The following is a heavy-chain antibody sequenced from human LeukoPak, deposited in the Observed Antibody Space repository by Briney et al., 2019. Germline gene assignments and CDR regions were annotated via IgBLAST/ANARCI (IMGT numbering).Heavy chain of an antibody. CDR3: ARRIKLNYGSGSYYNIRVDYYFDY. V-gene: IGHV3-7*03. CDR1: GFTFSSYW. CDR2: IKQDGSEK. Sequence: GGSLRLSCAASGFTFSSYWMSWVRQAPGKGLEWVANIKQDGSEKYYVDSVKGRFTISRDNAKNSLYLQMNSLRAEDTTLYYCARRIKLNYGSGSYYNIRVDYYFDYWGQGTLVTVSS. J-gene: IGHJ4*02. D-gene: IGHD3-10*01.